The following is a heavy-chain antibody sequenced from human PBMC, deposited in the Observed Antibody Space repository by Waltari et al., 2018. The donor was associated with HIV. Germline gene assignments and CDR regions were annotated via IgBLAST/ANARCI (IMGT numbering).Heavy chain of an antibody. CDR2: IKQDGSEK. D-gene: IGHD3-10*01. V-gene: IGHV3-7*04. J-gene: IGHJ4*02. CDR1: GFTFSSYW. Sequence: EVQLVESGGGLVQPGGSLRLSCAASGFTFSSYWMSWVRLAPGKGLGWVANIKQDGSEKYYVDSVNGRFTNSRDNAENSLYLQMNSLRAEDTAVYYCARGGFYGSGSKVNWGQGTLVTVSS. CDR3: ARGGFYGSGSKVN.